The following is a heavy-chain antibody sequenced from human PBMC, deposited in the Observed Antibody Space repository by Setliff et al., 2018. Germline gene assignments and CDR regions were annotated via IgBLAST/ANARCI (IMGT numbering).Heavy chain of an antibody. Sequence: SETLSLTCTVSGGSISSHYWTWIRQPAGKGLEWIGRLYTSGDTNYNSSLKSRVSMSLDTSKNQFSLKLSSVTAADTAVYYCARDRVVVLAGRRGFYFDYWGQGILVTVSS. D-gene: IGHD2-15*01. V-gene: IGHV4-4*07. CDR1: GGSISSHY. J-gene: IGHJ4*02. CDR3: ARDRVVVLAGRRGFYFDY. CDR2: LYTSGDT.